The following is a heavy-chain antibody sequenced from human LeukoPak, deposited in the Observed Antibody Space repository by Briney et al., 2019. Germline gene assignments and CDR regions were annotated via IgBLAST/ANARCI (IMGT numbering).Heavy chain of an antibody. J-gene: IGHJ4*02. CDR2: IYYSGST. V-gene: IGHV4-59*12. CDR3: ARARTDYGDYDEYYFDY. Sequence: SETLSLTCTVSGGSISSYYWSWIRQPPGKGLEWIGYIYYSGSTNYNPSLKSRVTISVDTSKNQFSLKLSSVTAADTAVYYCARARTDYGDYDEYYFDYWGQGTLVTVSS. D-gene: IGHD4-17*01. CDR1: GGSISSYY.